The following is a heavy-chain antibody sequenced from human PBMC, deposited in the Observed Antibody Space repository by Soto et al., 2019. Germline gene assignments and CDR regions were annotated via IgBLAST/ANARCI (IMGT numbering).Heavy chain of an antibody. Sequence: QVQLQESGPGLVKPSETLSLTCTVSGGSISSYYWSWIRQPPGKGLEWIGYIHYSGNTNYNPSIKSRVTISVDTSKNQFSLKLNSVTAADTAVYYCARPHGGSSGWDNWFDPWSQGTLVTVSS. D-gene: IGHD6-25*01. CDR2: IHYSGNT. V-gene: IGHV4-59*01. J-gene: IGHJ5*02. CDR3: ARPHGGSSGWDNWFDP. CDR1: GGSISSYY.